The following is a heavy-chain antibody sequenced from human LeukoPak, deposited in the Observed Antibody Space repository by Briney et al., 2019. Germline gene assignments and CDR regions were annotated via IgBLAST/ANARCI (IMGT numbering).Heavy chain of an antibody. J-gene: IGHJ4*02. D-gene: IGHD3-10*01. V-gene: IGHV3-74*01. CDR3: AQKAGMGAFDY. Sequence: GGSLRLSCAASGFTFSSYWMHWVRQAPGKGLVWVSRINSDGSSTSYADSVKGRFIISRDNSKNTLYLQMNSLRAEDTAVYYCAQKAGMGAFDYWGQGTLVTVSS. CDR1: GFTFSSYW. CDR2: INSDGSST.